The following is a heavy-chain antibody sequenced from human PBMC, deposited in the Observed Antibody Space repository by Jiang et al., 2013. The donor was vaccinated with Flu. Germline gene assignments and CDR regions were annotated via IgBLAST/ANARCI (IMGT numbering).Heavy chain of an antibody. Sequence: PGLVKPSETLSLTCSVSGGSISTDSHYWGWVRQPPGKGLECVGYISYVGSAYYNSSLNSRATISVDTSKNQFSLKVRSVTATDTAVYYCARGTYYYDGTAYLDYWGQGTLVTVSS. CDR2: ISYVGSA. V-gene: IGHV4-39*01. CDR1: GGSISTDSHY. D-gene: IGHD3-22*01. CDR3: ARGTYYYDGTAYLDY. J-gene: IGHJ4*02.